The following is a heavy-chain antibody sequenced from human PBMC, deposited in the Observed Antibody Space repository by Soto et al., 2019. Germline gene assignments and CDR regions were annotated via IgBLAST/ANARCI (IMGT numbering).Heavy chain of an antibody. Sequence: PGGSLRLSCAASGFTFSSYAMSWVRQAPGKGLEWVSAISGSGGSTYYADSVKGRFTISRDNSKNTLYLQMNSLRAEDTAVYYCAKDGWRIVGSPMDVWGQGTTVTVSS. D-gene: IGHD1-26*01. V-gene: IGHV3-23*01. CDR2: ISGSGGST. J-gene: IGHJ6*02. CDR1: GFTFSSYA. CDR3: AKDGWRIVGSPMDV.